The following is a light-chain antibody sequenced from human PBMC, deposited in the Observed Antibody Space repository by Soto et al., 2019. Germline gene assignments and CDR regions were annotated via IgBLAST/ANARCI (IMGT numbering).Light chain of an antibody. J-gene: IGLJ2*01. V-gene: IGLV2-14*01. Sequence: QSALTQPASVSASPGQSITISCTGTSSDIGAYNSVSWYQQHPGKAPQLMIYDVSYRPSGISSLFSGSTSGNTASLTISGLDADDEDDYYCSSYTSNSTRVFGGGTKLTVL. CDR3: SSYTSNSTRV. CDR1: SSDIGAYNS. CDR2: DVS.